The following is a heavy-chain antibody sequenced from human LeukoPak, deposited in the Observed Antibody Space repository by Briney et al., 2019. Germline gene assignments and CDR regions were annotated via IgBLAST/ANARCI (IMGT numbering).Heavy chain of an antibody. Sequence: GGSLRLSCAASGFTFSTYWMHWVRQAPGKGLVWVSRINTDGSSTSYADPVKGRFTISRDNAKNTLYLQMNSLRAEDTAVYYCARGYYMGATVDYWGQGTLVTVSS. D-gene: IGHD1-26*01. CDR1: GFTFSTYW. CDR3: ARGYYMGATVDY. V-gene: IGHV3-74*01. CDR2: INTDGSST. J-gene: IGHJ4*02.